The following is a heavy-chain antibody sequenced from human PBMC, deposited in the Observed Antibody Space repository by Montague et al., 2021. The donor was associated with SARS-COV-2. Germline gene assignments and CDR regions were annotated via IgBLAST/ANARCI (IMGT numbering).Heavy chain of an antibody. J-gene: IGHJ6*02. CDR2: IYTSGST. D-gene: IGHD3-9*01. Sequence: TLSLTCTVSGGSISSGSYYWSWIRQPAGKGLEWIGRIYTSGSTNYNPSLKSRVTISVDTSKNQFSLKLSSVTAADTAVYYCARDFWGDFDWSGYYYYYGMDVWGQGTTVTVSS. CDR3: ARDFWGDFDWSGYYYYYGMDV. CDR1: GGSISSGSYY. V-gene: IGHV4-61*02.